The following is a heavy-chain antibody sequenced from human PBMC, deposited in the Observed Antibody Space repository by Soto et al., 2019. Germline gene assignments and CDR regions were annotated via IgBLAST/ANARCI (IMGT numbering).Heavy chain of an antibody. V-gene: IGHV3-23*01. CDR1: GFTFSSHA. CDR2: ISGSAGLT. Sequence: GGSLRLSCTASGFTFSSHAMSWVRQAPGKHLEWVSSISGSAGLTFYADSVKGRFTISRDNSKNTLYLQMNSLRAEDTARYYCAKDWLSGSSPYWGQGTLVTVSS. CDR3: AKDWLSGSSPY. J-gene: IGHJ4*02. D-gene: IGHD2-15*01.